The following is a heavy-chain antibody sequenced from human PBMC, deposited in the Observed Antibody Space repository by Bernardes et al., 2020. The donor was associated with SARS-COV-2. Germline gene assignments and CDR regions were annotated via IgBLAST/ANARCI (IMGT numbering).Heavy chain of an antibody. V-gene: IGHV1-69*13. CDR1: GGAFTSYG. D-gene: IGHD3-9*01. CDR2: IIPIFGLA. Sequence: SVKVSCKASGGAFTSYGIDWVRQAPGQGLEWMGGIIPIFGLAHYAQKFQGRITITADESTGTAYMELSSLRSDDTATYYCARDLLDYDILPSGGWGAAGVDPWGQGTLITVSS. CDR3: ARDLLDYDILPSGGWGAAGVDP. J-gene: IGHJ5*02.